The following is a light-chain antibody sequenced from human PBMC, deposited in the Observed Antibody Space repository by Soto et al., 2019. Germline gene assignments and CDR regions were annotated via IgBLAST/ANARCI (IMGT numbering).Light chain of an antibody. CDR3: QSYDSSPSAVV. CDR2: GNS. Sequence: QSVLTQPPSVSGAPGQRVTISCTGSSSNIGAGYDVHWYQQLPGTAPKLLIYGNSNRPSGVPDRFSGSKSGTSASLAITGLQAEDEVDYYCQSYDSSPSAVVFGGGTNLTVL. V-gene: IGLV1-40*01. CDR1: SSNIGAGYD. J-gene: IGLJ2*01.